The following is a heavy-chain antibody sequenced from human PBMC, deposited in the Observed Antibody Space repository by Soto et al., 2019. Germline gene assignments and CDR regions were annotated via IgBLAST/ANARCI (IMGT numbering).Heavy chain of an antibody. CDR1: GFTFSTYW. CDR3: ARGYCSGGSCYYFDY. Sequence: GGSLRLSCAASGFTFSTYWMSWVRQSPEKGLEWVANIGQDGSEKYYVNSVKGRFTISRDNSKNMLYLQMGSLRTEDMAVYYCARGYCSGGSCYYFDYWGQGTLVTVSS. CDR2: IGQDGSEK. D-gene: IGHD2-15*01. V-gene: IGHV3-7*04. J-gene: IGHJ4*02.